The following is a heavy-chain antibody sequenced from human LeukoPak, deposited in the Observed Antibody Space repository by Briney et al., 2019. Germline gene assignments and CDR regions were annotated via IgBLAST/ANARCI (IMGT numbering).Heavy chain of an antibody. CDR2: IYPGDFDI. CDR3: ARLSSGSYLNWFDP. CDR1: GYSFTNYW. J-gene: IGHJ5*02. D-gene: IGHD3-10*01. Sequence: GESLKISCKGSGYSFTNYWIGWVRQMPGKGLEWMGIIYPGDFDIRYSPSFQGQVTISADKPISTAYLQWSSLKASDTAMYYCARLSSGSYLNWFDPWGQGTLVTISS. V-gene: IGHV5-51*01.